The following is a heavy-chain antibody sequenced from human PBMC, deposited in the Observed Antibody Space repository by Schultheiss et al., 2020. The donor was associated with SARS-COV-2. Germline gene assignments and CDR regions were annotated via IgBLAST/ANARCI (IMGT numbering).Heavy chain of an antibody. Sequence: ASVKVSCKASGYTFTSYGISWVRQAPGQGLEWMGWISAYNGNTNYAQKLQGRVTMTTDTSTSTAYMELRSLRSDDTAVYYCAKDDSSGWYYGMDVWGQGTTVTVSS. CDR2: ISAYNGNT. CDR1: GYTFTSYG. D-gene: IGHD6-19*01. J-gene: IGHJ6*02. CDR3: AKDDSSGWYYGMDV. V-gene: IGHV1-18*01.